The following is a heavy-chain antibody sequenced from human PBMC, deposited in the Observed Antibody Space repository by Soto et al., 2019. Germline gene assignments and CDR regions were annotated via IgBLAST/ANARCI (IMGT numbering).Heavy chain of an antibody. J-gene: IGHJ4*02. CDR1: GGSISSSNW. V-gene: IGHV4-4*02. Sequence: KPSETLSLTCAVSGGSISSSNWWSWVRQPPGKGLEWIGEIYHSGSTNYNPSLKSRVTISVDKSKNQFSLKLSSVTAADTAVYYCAREGLLHLLTLDYWGQGTLVTVSS. D-gene: IGHD3-9*01. CDR3: AREGLLHLLTLDY. CDR2: IYHSGST.